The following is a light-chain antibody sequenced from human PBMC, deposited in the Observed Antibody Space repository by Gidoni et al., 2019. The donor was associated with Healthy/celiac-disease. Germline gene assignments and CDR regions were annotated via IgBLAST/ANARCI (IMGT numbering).Light chain of an antibody. CDR1: QSVSSY. Sequence: EIVLTQSPATLSLSPGERATLSCRASQSVSSYLAWYQQKPGQAPRLLIYDASNRATGSPARFSGSGSGTDFTLTISSLEPEDFAVYYCQQRSNGPTFXGXTKVEIK. V-gene: IGKV3-11*01. CDR3: QQRSNGPT. J-gene: IGKJ4*01. CDR2: DAS.